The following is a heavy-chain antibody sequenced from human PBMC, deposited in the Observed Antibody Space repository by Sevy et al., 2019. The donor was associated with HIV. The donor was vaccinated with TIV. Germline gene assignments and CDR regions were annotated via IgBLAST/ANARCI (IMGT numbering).Heavy chain of an antibody. V-gene: IGHV3-74*01. Sequence: GGSLRLSCAASGFTFSSYWMHWVRQAPGKGLVWVSRINSDGSSTSYADSVKGRFTISRDNAKNSLYLQMNSLRAEDTAVYYCARDHEDLYCSGGSCYYYYGMDVWGQGTTVTVS. CDR1: GFTFSSYW. J-gene: IGHJ6*02. CDR3: ARDHEDLYCSGGSCYYYYGMDV. CDR2: INSDGSST. D-gene: IGHD2-15*01.